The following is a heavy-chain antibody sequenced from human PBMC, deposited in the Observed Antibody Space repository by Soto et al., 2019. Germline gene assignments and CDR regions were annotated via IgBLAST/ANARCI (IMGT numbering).Heavy chain of an antibody. CDR2: IIPIFGTA. CDR1: GGTFSSYA. V-gene: IGHV1-69*06. Sequence: SVKVSCKASGGTFSSYAISWVRQAPGLGLELMGGIIPIFGTANYAQKFQGRVTITADKSTSTAYMELCSLRSEDTAVYYCARGYYDFWSGYLQYNWFDPWGQGTLVTVSS. J-gene: IGHJ5*02. D-gene: IGHD3-3*01. CDR3: ARGYYDFWSGYLQYNWFDP.